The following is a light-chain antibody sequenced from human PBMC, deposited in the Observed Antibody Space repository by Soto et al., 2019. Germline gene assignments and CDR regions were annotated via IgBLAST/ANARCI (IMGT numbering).Light chain of an antibody. CDR2: GAS. CDR3: QQYGRSPLMYT. J-gene: IGKJ2*01. CDR1: QSITSNF. V-gene: IGKV3-20*01. Sequence: EIVLTQSPGTLSLSPGERATLSGRASQSITSNFLAWYQQKPGQAPRLLIYGASTRAAGVPDRFSGSGSGTDFTLTITRLEPEDSAVYYCQQYGRSPLMYTFGQGTKLGVK.